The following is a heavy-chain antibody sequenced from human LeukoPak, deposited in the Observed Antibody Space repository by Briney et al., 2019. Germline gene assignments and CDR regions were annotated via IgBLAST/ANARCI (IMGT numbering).Heavy chain of an antibody. V-gene: IGHV3-23*01. CDR3: KKDHPYGVIVPGRSVRQPHLKYPDYFDY. CDR2: ISGSGGST. J-gene: IGHJ4*02. CDR1: GFTFSSYA. D-gene: IGHD3-22*01. Sequence: GGSLRLSCAASGFTFSSYAMSWVRQAPGKGLEWVSAISGSGGSTYYADSVKGRFTISRDDSKNTLHPQMNSLRAEDTAVYYCKKDHPYGVIVPGRSVRQPHLKYPDYFDYWGQGTLVTVSS.